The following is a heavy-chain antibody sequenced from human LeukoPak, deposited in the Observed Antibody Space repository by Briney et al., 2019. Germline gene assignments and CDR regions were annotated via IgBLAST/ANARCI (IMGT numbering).Heavy chain of an antibody. J-gene: IGHJ4*02. CDR2: MKEEGGNI. D-gene: IGHD6-19*01. CDR1: GFTFSTEW. CDR3: TRDGCSGWCHDY. V-gene: IGHV3-7*01. Sequence: GGSLRLSCAASGFTFSTEWMGWVRQAPGKGLEWVATMKEEGGNIYYVDSVRGRFTTSRDNAKNSLFLQMNSLRADDTAVYYCTRDGCSGWCHDYWGQGTLVTVSS.